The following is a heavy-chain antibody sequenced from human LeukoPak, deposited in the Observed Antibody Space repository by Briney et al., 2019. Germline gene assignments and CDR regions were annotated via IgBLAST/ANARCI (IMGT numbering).Heavy chain of an antibody. CDR2: ISAYNGNT. V-gene: IGHV1-18*01. Sequence: GASVKVSCKASGYTFTSYGISWVRQAPGQGLEWMGWISAYNGNTNYAQKLQGRVTMTTDTSTSTAYMELRSLRSDDTAVYYCARGVPYYYGSGRLDYWGQGTLVTVSP. CDR1: GYTFTSYG. CDR3: ARGVPYYYGSGRLDY. D-gene: IGHD3-10*01. J-gene: IGHJ4*02.